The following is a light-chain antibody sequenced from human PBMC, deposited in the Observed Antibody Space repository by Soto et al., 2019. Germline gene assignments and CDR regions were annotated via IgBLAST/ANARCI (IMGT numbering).Light chain of an antibody. CDR3: AAWDDSLFGKL. J-gene: IGLJ2*01. V-gene: IGLV1-47*02. Sequence: QSALTQPRSVSGSPGQSVTISCSGSKSNIGSNEVYWYQQLPGTAPKLLIYADSQRPSGVPDRFSASKSGTSASLTLSGLRFEDEADYYCAAWDDSLFGKLFGGGTKLTVL. CDR1: KSNIGSNE. CDR2: ADS.